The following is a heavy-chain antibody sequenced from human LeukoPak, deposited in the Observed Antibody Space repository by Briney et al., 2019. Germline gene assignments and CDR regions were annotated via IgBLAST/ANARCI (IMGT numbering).Heavy chain of an antibody. D-gene: IGHD3-3*02. J-gene: IGHJ4*02. CDR1: GGPISSYY. CDR3: ARAGGAIFGVVIDSHFDY. Sequence: PSETLSLTCTVSGGPISSYYWNWIRGSPGKGLEWIGYFYYSASSNYNPSLTSRVTISADTSKNQFSLKLTSVTPADTAVYYCARAGGAIFGVVIDSHFDYWGQGILVSVSS. V-gene: IGHV4-59*01. CDR2: FYYSASS.